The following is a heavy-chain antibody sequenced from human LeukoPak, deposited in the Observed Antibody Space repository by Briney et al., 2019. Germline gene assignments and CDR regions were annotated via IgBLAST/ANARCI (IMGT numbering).Heavy chain of an antibody. Sequence: SQTLSLTCTVSGGSISSGGYYWSWIRQHPGKGLEWIGYIYYSGSTYYNPSLKSRVTISVDTSKNQFSLKLSSVTAADTAVYYCARVLTTVTPNWFDPWGQGTLVTVSS. D-gene: IGHD4-17*01. CDR1: GGSISSGGYY. J-gene: IGHJ5*02. CDR2: IYYSGST. V-gene: IGHV4-31*03. CDR3: ARVLTTVTPNWFDP.